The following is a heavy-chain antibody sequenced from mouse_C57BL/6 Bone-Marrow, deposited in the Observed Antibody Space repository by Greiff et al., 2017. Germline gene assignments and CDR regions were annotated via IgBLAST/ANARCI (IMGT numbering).Heavy chain of an antibody. J-gene: IGHJ2*01. CDR2: IYPGDGDT. V-gene: IGHV1-82*01. Sequence: VQLQQSGPELVKPGASVKISCKASGYAFSSSWMNWVKQRPGKGLEWIGRIYPGDGDTNYNGKFKGKATLTADKSSSTAYMQLSSLTSEDSAVXVCARGEGYYVWGQGTTLTVSS. D-gene: IGHD1-1*02. CDR1: GYAFSSSW. CDR3: ARGEGYYV.